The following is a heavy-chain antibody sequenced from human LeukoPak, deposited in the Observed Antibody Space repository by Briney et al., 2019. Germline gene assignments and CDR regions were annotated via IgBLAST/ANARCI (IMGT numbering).Heavy chain of an antibody. V-gene: IGHV5-51*01. CDR2: IYPGNSDT. CDR1: GYSLTSYW. CDR3: ARHLSNYDSSGYYYY. Sequence: GESLKISCKGSGYSLTSYWIGWVRQMPGKGLEWMGIIYPGNSDTRYSPSFQGQVTISVDKSISTAYLQWSSLKASDTAMYYCARHLSNYDSSGYYYYWGQGTLVTVSS. D-gene: IGHD3-22*01. J-gene: IGHJ4*02.